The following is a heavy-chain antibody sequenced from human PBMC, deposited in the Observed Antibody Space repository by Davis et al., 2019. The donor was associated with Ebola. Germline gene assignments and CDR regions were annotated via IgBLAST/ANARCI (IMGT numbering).Heavy chain of an antibody. CDR2: IKQDGSEK. CDR3: ARGQFCSGGSCYSPLDY. J-gene: IGHJ4*02. D-gene: IGHD2-15*01. V-gene: IGHV3-7*03. Sequence: PGGSLRLSCAASGFTFSSYWMSWVRQAPGKGLEWVANIKQDGSEKYYVDSVKGRFTISRDNAKNSLYLQMNSLRAEDTAVYYCARGQFCSGGSCYSPLDYWGQGTLVTVSS. CDR1: GFTFSSYW.